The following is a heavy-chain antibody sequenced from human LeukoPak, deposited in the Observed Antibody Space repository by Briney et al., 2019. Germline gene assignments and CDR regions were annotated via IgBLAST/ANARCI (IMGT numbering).Heavy chain of an antibody. CDR1: GYTFTGYY. V-gene: IGHV1-2*02. D-gene: IGHD4-17*01. Sequence: ASVKVSCKASGYTFTGYYMHWVRQAPGQGLEWMGWINPNSGGTNYAQKFQGRVTMTRDTSISTAYMELSRLRSDDTAVCYCARSVTTVTYFDYWGQGTLSPSPQ. J-gene: IGHJ4*02. CDR2: INPNSGGT. CDR3: ARSVTTVTYFDY.